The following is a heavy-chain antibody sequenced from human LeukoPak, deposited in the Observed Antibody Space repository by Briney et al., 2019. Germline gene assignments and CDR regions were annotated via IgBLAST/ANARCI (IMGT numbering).Heavy chain of an antibody. CDR3: TTVSEYCSGDTCGF. Sequence: GGSLRLSCTASGLIFTKAWMSWVRQAPGKGLEWVGRVKCKINGGAIDYAAPVKGRFTISRDDSENTLYLQMDSLKTEDTAVYYCTTVSEYCSGDTCGFWGQGTLVTVSS. J-gene: IGHJ4*01. CDR1: GLIFTKAW. CDR2: VKCKINGGAI. V-gene: IGHV3-15*01. D-gene: IGHD2-15*01.